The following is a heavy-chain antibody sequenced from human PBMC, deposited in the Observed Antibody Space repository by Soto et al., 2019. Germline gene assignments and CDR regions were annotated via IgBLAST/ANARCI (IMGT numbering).Heavy chain of an antibody. D-gene: IGHD6-25*01. J-gene: IGHJ5*02. Sequence: SETLSLTCTVSGGSISTYYWSWIRQPPGKGLEWIGYIYYDGSTSYNPSLRSRVTISVDTSKNQFSLILSSVTSADTALYYCARDQLSSGLYVWFDPWGQGTLVTVSS. CDR3: ARDQLSSGLYVWFDP. CDR1: GGSISTYY. CDR2: IYYDGST. V-gene: IGHV4-59*01.